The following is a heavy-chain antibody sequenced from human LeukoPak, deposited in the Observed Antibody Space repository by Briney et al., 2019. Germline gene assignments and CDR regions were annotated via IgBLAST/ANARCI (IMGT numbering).Heavy chain of an antibody. J-gene: IGHJ6*03. CDR1: GGSISSGDYY. CDR2: IYYSGST. Sequence: PSETLSLTCAVSGGSISSGDYYWSWIRQPPGKGLEWIGYIYYSGSTYYNPSLESRVTISVDTSKNQFSLKLSSVTAADTAVYYCAGARTGTTPHYYYYYYMDVWGKGTTVTVSS. CDR3: AGARTGTTPHYYYYYYMDV. D-gene: IGHD1-7*01. V-gene: IGHV4-30-4*08.